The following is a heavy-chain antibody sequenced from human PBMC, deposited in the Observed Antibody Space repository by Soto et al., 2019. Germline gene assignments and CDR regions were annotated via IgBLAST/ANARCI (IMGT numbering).Heavy chain of an antibody. Sequence: GESLKISCAASGFTFSSYSMNWVRQAPGKGLEWVSSISSSSSYIYYADSVKGRFTISRDNAKNSLYLQMNSLRAEDTAVYYCARSEFYDSSGPITDDAFDIWGQGTMVTVSS. V-gene: IGHV3-21*01. CDR1: GFTFSSYS. J-gene: IGHJ3*02. CDR2: ISSSSSYI. D-gene: IGHD3-22*01. CDR3: ARSEFYDSSGPITDDAFDI.